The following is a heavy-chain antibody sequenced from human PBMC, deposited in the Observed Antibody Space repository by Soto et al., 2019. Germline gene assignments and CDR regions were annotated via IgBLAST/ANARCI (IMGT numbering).Heavy chain of an antibody. CDR2: ISDSGGTT. V-gene: IGHV3-23*01. J-gene: IGHJ4*01. CDR1: GFTFSSFG. CDR3: AKAARVTTLYNFDL. Sequence: GGSLRLSCAASGFTFSSFGMNWVRRAPGKGLEWVSVISDSGGTTFYADSVKGRFTISRDNSKNTLYLQVNSLSAEDTAVYYCAKAARVTTLYNFDLWGHGTLVTVSS. D-gene: IGHD4-4*01.